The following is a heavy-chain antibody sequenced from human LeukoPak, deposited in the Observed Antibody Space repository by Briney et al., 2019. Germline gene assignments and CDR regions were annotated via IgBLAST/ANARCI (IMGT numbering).Heavy chain of an antibody. J-gene: IGHJ4*02. CDR1: GGSFSSGSYY. D-gene: IGHD3-10*01. CDR2: IYYSGST. CDR3: ARVSYYGSGSFYPFDY. Sequence: PSETLSLTCTVSGGSFSSGSYYWSWIRQPPGKGLEWIVYIYYSGSTNYNPSLKSRVTLPVDTSKNQFSLKLSSVTAADTAVYYCARVSYYGSGSFYPFDYWGQGTLVTVSS. V-gene: IGHV4-61*01.